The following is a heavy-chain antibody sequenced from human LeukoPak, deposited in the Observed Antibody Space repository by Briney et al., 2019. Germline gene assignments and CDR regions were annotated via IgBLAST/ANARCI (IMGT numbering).Heavy chain of an antibody. D-gene: IGHD3-10*01. CDR2: IYYSGST. CDR3: ARGRAMVRGATADY. Sequence: SETLSLTCTVSGGSISSGGYYWSWIRQHPGKGLEWIGYIYYSGSTYYNPSLKSRVTISVDTSKNQFSLKLSSVTAADTAVYYCARGRAMVRGATADYWGQGTLVTVSS. V-gene: IGHV4-31*03. CDR1: GGSISSGGYY. J-gene: IGHJ4*02.